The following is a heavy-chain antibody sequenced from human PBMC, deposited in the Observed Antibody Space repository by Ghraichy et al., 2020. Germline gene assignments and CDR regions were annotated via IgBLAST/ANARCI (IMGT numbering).Heavy chain of an antibody. CDR3: AKGDGHAGDF. CDR2: ISYDGSNT. V-gene: IGHV3-30*18. J-gene: IGHJ1*01. Sequence: GSLRLSCAASGFTFNNFGMHWVRQAPGKGLEWVAVISYDGSNTYYADSVKDRFTISRDNSNNTLYLEMTSLTVEDTAVYYCAKGDGHAGDFWGQGTLVTVSS. CDR1: GFTFNNFG. D-gene: IGHD1-14*01.